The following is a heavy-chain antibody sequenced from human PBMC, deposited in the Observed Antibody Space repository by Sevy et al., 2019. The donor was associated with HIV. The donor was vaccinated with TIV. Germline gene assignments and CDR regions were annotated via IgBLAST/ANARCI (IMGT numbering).Heavy chain of an antibody. CDR1: GFTFSSYG. Sequence: GGSLRLSCAASGFTFSSYGMHWVRQAPGKGLEWVAVISYDGSNKYYADSVKGRFTISRDNSKNTLYLQMNSLRAEDTAVYYCAKDRARRRWVPTYYFDYWGQGTLVTVSS. D-gene: IGHD1-1*01. CDR2: ISYDGSNK. CDR3: AKDRARRRWVPTYYFDY. V-gene: IGHV3-30*18. J-gene: IGHJ4*02.